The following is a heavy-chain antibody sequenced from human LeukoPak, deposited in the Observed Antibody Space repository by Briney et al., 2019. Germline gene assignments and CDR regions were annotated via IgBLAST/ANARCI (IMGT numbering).Heavy chain of an antibody. CDR3: ARGLNYYGSGSYRDWFDP. Sequence: ASVKVSCKDSGYTFTGYYMHWVRQAPGTGLEWMGWINHNSGGTNYAQKFQGWVTMTRDTSISTAYMELSRLRSDDTAVYYCARGLNYYGSGSYRDWFDPWGQGTLVTVSS. CDR2: INHNSGGT. V-gene: IGHV1-2*04. J-gene: IGHJ5*02. D-gene: IGHD3-10*01. CDR1: GYTFTGYY.